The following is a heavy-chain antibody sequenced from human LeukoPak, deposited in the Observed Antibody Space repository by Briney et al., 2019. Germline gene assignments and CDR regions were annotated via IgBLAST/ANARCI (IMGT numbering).Heavy chain of an antibody. D-gene: IGHD3-22*01. Sequence: ASVKVSCKVSGYTLTELSMHWVRQAPGKGLEWMGGFDPEDGETIYAQKFQGRVTMTEDTSTDTAYMELSSLRSEDTAVYYCATAKTYYYDSSGYYYFDYWGQGTLVTVSP. CDR3: ATAKTYYYDSSGYYYFDY. CDR2: FDPEDGET. CDR1: GYTLTELS. J-gene: IGHJ4*02. V-gene: IGHV1-24*01.